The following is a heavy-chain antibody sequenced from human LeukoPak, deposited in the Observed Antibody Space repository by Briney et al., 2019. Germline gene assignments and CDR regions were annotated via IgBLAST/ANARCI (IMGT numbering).Heavy chain of an antibody. Sequence: PGRSLRLSCAASGFTFSSYGMHWVRQAPGKELEWVAVISYDGSNKYYADSVKGRFTISRDNSKNTLYLQMNSLRAEDTAVYYCAKAGYEAYYYGMDVWGQGTTVTVSS. CDR3: AKAGYEAYYYGMDV. CDR2: ISYDGSNK. V-gene: IGHV3-30*18. D-gene: IGHD5-12*01. CDR1: GFTFSSYG. J-gene: IGHJ6*02.